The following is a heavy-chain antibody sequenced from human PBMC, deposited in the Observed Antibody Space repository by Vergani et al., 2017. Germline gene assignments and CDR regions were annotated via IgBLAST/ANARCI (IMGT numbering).Heavy chain of an antibody. CDR3: ATADPLAVAVALTNYYYYYGMDV. V-gene: IGHV1-24*01. J-gene: IGHJ6*02. D-gene: IGHD6-19*01. CDR1: GYTLTELS. Sequence: QVQLVQSGAEVKKPGSSVKVSCKVSGYTLTELSMHWVRQAPGKGLEWMGGFDPEDGETIYAQKFQGRVTMTEDTSTDTAYMELSSLRSEDTAVYYCATADPLAVAVALTNYYYYYGMDVWGQGTTVTVSS. CDR2: FDPEDGET.